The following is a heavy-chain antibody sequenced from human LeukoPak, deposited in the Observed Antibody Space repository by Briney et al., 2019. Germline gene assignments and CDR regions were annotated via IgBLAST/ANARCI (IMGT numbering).Heavy chain of an antibody. D-gene: IGHD6-19*01. CDR3: ARGPSRGGSGWYAFRRYFDY. V-gene: IGHV4-34*01. Sequence: SETLSLTCAVYGGFFSGYYWSWIRQPPGKGLEWIGEINHSGSTNYNTSLKSRVTISVDTSKNQFSLKLSSVTAADTAVYYCARGPSRGGSGWYAFRRYFDYWGQGTLVTVSS. CDR1: GGFFSGYY. CDR2: INHSGST. J-gene: IGHJ4*02.